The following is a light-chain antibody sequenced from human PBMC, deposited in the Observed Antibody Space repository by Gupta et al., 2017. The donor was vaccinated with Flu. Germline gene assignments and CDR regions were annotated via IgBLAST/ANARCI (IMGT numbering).Light chain of an antibody. Sequence: SQRTQSPSSLSASVGDTVMLTCRASQNIVKSLNWYQHKPGQAPQLLIYVASILQSGVPSRFSGSGSGTDFTLTINDLHPEDFAIYYCQQSYNTPRTFGQGTKVEIE. CDR3: QQSYNTPRT. V-gene: IGKV1-39*01. CDR2: VAS. J-gene: IGKJ1*01. CDR1: QNIVKS.